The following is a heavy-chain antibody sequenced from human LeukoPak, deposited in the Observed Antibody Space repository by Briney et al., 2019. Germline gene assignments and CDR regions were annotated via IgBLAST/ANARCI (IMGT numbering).Heavy chain of an antibody. D-gene: IGHD3-22*01. J-gene: IGHJ3*02. CDR1: GFTFSSYG. CDR2: ISYDGSNK. V-gene: IGHV3-30*03. Sequence: GGSLRLSCAASGFTFSSYGMHWVRQAPGKGLGWVAVISYDGSNKYYADSVKGRFTISRDNSKNTLYLQMNSLRAEDTAVYYCARSLGSSGYAFDIWGQGTMVTVSS. CDR3: ARSLGSSGYAFDI.